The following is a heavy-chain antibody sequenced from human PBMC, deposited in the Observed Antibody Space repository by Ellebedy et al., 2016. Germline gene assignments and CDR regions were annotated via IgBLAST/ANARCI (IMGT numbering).Heavy chain of an antibody. CDR1: GYSFTSYW. CDR2: IDPSDSYT. Sequence: GGSLRLXXKGSGYSFTSYWISWVRQMPGKGLEWMGRIDPSDSYTNYSPSFQGHVTISADKSISTAYLQWSSLKASDTAMYYCARRRSAAAGKGLWGQGTLVTVSS. V-gene: IGHV5-10-1*01. CDR3: ARRRSAAAGKGL. D-gene: IGHD6-13*01. J-gene: IGHJ4*02.